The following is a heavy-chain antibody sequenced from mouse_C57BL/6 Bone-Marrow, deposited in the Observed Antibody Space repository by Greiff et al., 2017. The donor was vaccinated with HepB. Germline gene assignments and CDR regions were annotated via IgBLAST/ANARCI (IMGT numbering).Heavy chain of an antibody. J-gene: IGHJ2*01. Sequence: QVQLQQSGAELVRPGASVTLSCKASGYTFTDYEMHWVKQTPVHGLEWIGAIDPETGGTAYNQKFKGKAILTADKSSSTAYMELRSLTSEDSAVYYCTREEDYYGSSYLYYFDYWGQGTTLTVSS. CDR3: TREEDYYGSSYLYYFDY. D-gene: IGHD1-1*01. V-gene: IGHV1-15*01. CDR2: IDPETGGT. CDR1: GYTFTDYE.